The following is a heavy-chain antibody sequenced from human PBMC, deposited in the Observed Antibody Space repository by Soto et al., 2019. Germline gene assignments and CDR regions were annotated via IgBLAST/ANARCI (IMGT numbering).Heavy chain of an antibody. CDR1: GGSFSGYY. V-gene: IGHV4-34*01. J-gene: IGHJ5*02. CDR3: ARAMVRGVIIIEPAPNWFDP. D-gene: IGHD3-10*01. CDR2: INHSGST. Sequence: PSETLCLTCAVYGGSFSGYYWSWIRQPPGKGLEWIGEINHSGSTNYNPSLKSRVTISVDTSKNQFSLKLSSVTAADTAVYYCARAMVRGVIIIEPAPNWFDPWGQGTLVTVSS.